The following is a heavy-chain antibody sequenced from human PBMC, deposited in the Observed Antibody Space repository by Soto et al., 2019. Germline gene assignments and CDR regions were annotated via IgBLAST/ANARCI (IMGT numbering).Heavy chain of an antibody. CDR3: ASDPLHCNSVLCRMNGMHV. CDR2: LYDVDGS. D-gene: IGHD2-2*01. J-gene: IGHJ6*02. V-gene: IGHV3-66*03. Sequence: DVQLVESGGGLIQPGESLRLSCAAFGLTISGKKYVAWVRQAPGKGLEWVSALYDVDGSFYADSVKGRFTVSRDNSKNNVWLQINSLRPEDTALYYCASDPLHCNSVLCRMNGMHVWGQGTTVTVSS. CDR1: GLTISGKKY.